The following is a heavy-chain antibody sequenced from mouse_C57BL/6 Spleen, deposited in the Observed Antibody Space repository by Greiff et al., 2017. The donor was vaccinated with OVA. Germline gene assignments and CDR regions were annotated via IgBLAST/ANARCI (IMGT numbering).Heavy chain of an antibody. D-gene: IGHD4-1*01. J-gene: IGHJ3*01. CDR2: ISDGGSYT. CDR3: ANWDVAWFAY. CDR1: GFTFSSYA. Sequence: EVQGVESGGGLVKPGGSLKLSCAVSGFTFSSYAMSWVRQTPEKRLEWVATISDGGSYTYYPDNVKGRFTISRDNAKNNLYLQMSHLKSEDTAMYYCANWDVAWFAYWGQGTLVTVSA. V-gene: IGHV5-4*01.